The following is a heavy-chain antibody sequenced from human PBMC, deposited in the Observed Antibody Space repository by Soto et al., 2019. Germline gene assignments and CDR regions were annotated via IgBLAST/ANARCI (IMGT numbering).Heavy chain of an antibody. D-gene: IGHD4-17*01. CDR3: AREGDPGYGDYRFYYFDY. CDR1: GFTFSSYS. Sequence: GGSLRLSCAASGFTFSSYSMNWVRQAPGKGLEWVSSISSSSSYIYYADSVKGRFTISRDNAKNSLYLQMNSLRAEDTAVYYCAREGDPGYGDYRFYYFDYWGQGTLVTVSS. V-gene: IGHV3-21*01. J-gene: IGHJ4*02. CDR2: ISSSSSYI.